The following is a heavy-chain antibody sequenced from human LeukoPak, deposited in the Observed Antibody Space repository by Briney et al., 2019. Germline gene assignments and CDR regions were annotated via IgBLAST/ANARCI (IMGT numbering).Heavy chain of an antibody. CDR1: GASISSSY. CDR2: IYYTGST. CDR3: ARLGIYPIQGYNYNYHYVDV. J-gene: IGHJ6*03. Sequence: SETLSLTCTVSGASISSSYWSWIRQPPGKGLEWIGYIYYTGSTNYNPSLKSRVTISVDKSKNQFSLQLSSVTAADTAAYYCARLGIYPIQGYNYNYHYVDVWAKGTTVTVSS. V-gene: IGHV4-59*08. D-gene: IGHD1-1*01.